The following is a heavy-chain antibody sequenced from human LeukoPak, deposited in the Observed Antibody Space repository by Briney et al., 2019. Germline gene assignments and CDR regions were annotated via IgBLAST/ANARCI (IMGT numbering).Heavy chain of an antibody. V-gene: IGHV3-23*01. J-gene: IGHJ4*02. CDR2: IFQGGGEI. CDR3: AKDLRDDPYSSSWYGPDS. Sequence: GGSLRLSCAASGFTFSDFAMIWVRQPPGKGLEWVSSIFQGGGEIHYADSVRGRFTISRDNSRSTLFLQMNSLRAEDTAIYYCAKDLRDDPYSSSWYGPDSWGQGTLVTVSS. D-gene: IGHD6-13*01. CDR1: GFTFSDFA.